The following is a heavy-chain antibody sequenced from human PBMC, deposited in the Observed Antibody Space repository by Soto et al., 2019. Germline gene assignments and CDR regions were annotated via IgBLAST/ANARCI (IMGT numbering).Heavy chain of an antibody. CDR1: GGTFSRYS. V-gene: IGHV1-69*08. J-gene: IGHJ6*02. Sequence: QVQLVQSGAEVKKPGSSVKVSCKASGGTFSRYSITWVRQAPGHGLEWIGRIIPIFGIASYAQKFQGRVTSTADESTSTADMGLSSLRSDDTAVYYCAREDRDRETGLVPAAIDGMDVWGQGTTVTVSS. D-gene: IGHD2-2*01. CDR3: AREDRDRETGLVPAAIDGMDV. CDR2: IIPIFGIA.